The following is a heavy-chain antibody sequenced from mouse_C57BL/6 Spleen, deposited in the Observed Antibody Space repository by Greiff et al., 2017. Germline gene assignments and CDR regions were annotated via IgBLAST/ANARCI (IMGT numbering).Heavy chain of an antibody. CDR2: IAPSDSYT. V-gene: IGHV1-69*01. CDR3: ARPCKGFAY. CDR1: GYTFTSYW. J-gene: IGHJ3*01. Sequence: QVQLQQPGAELVMPGASVKLSCKASGYTFTSYWMHWVKQRPGQGLEWIGEIAPSDSYTNYNSQFNGKSTMTVDKSSSTAYMQRISLTAEDSAVYYCARPCKGFAYWGQGTLVTVSA.